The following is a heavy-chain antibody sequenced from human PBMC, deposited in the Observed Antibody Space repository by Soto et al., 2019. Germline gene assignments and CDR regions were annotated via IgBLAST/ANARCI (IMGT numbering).Heavy chain of an antibody. V-gene: IGHV3-7*01. CDR2: IKQDGSEK. CDR1: GFTFSSYW. Sequence: EVQLVESGGGLVQPGGSLRLSCAASGFTFSSYWMSWVRQAPGKGLEWVANIKQDGSEKYYVDSVTGRFTISRDNAKISLYLQMNSLRAEDTAVYYCARDRIAARRPGVSNWFDPWGQGTLVTVSS. CDR3: ARDRIAARRPGVSNWFDP. J-gene: IGHJ5*02. D-gene: IGHD6-6*01.